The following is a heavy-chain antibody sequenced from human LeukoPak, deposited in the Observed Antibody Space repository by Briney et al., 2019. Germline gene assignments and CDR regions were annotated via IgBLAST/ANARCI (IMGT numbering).Heavy chain of an antibody. CDR1: GYTFTSYD. Sequence: ASVKVSCKASGYTFTSYDINWVRQATGQGLEWMGWMNPNSGNTGYAQKFQGRVTMTRNTSISTAYIELSSLRSEDTAVYYCARAGEGYCSGGSCYSGYFDYWGQGTLVTVSS. J-gene: IGHJ4*02. CDR3: ARAGEGYCSGGSCYSGYFDY. V-gene: IGHV1-8*01. D-gene: IGHD2-15*01. CDR2: MNPNSGNT.